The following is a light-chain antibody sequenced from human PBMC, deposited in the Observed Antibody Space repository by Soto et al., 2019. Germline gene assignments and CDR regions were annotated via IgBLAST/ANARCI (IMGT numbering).Light chain of an antibody. CDR1: SSDVDGYNY. CDR2: DVS. CDR3: SSYTSSNTPFYV. J-gene: IGLJ1*01. V-gene: IGLV2-14*03. Sequence: QSVLTQPASVSGSPGQSITISCTGTSSDVDGYNYVSWYQHHPGKAPKLMIYDVSNRPSGVSTRFSGSKSGNTASLTISGLQAEDEADYYCSSYTSSNTPFYVFGTGT.